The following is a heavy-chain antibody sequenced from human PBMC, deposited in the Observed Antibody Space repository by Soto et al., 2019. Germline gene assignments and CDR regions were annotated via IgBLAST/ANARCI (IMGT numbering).Heavy chain of an antibody. CDR1: GYSFTSYW. CDR2: IDPSDSYT. V-gene: IGHV5-10-1*01. CDR3: ARHENDILTGYSDYYFDY. D-gene: IGHD3-9*01. J-gene: IGHJ4*02. Sequence: RGESLKISCKGSGYSFTSYWISWVRQMPGKGLEWMGRIDPSDSYTNYSPSFQGHVTISADKSISTAYLQWSSLKASDTAMYYCARHENDILTGYSDYYFDYWGQGTLVTVSS.